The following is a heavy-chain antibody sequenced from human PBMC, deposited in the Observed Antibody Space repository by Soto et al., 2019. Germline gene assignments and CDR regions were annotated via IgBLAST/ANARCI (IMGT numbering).Heavy chain of an antibody. CDR2: IIPIFGTA. CDR3: ARAVDTSMPFHYYYGMDF. CDR1: GGTFSSYA. Sequence: ASVKVSCKASGGTFSSYAISWVRQAPGQGLEWMGGIIPIFGTANYAQKFQGRVTITADESTSTAYMELSSLRSEDTAVYYCARAVDTSMPFHYYYGMDFWGQGTTVTVSS. D-gene: IGHD5-18*01. V-gene: IGHV1-69*13. J-gene: IGHJ6*02.